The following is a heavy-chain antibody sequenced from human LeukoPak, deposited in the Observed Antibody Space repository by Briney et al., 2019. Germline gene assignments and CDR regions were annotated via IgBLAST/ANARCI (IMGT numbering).Heavy chain of an antibody. CDR2: ISHSGSA. V-gene: IGHV4-38-2*01. CDR3: ARSFWSGYYAFDY. J-gene: IGHJ4*01. CDR1: GFIFSSHGM. D-gene: IGHD3-3*01. Sequence: GSLRLSCAASGFIFSSHGMNWVRQAPGKGLEWIGTISHSGSAYYNPSLKSRVSISLDTSKNQFSLKVSSVTAADTAVYYCARSFWSGYYAFDYWGHGTLVTVSS.